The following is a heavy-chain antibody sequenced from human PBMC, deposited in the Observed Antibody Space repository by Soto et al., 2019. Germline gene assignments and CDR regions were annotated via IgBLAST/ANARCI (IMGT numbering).Heavy chain of an antibody. Sequence: GGSLRLSCAASGFTFDDYGMSWVRQAPGKGLEWVSGINWNGGSTGYADSVKGRFTISRDNAKNSLYLQMNSLRAEDTALYYCARDRGLITFGGVIVSGYGMDVWGQGTTVTVSS. CDR1: GFTFDDYG. CDR3: ARDRGLITFGGVIVSGYGMDV. D-gene: IGHD3-16*02. CDR2: INWNGGST. V-gene: IGHV3-20*04. J-gene: IGHJ6*02.